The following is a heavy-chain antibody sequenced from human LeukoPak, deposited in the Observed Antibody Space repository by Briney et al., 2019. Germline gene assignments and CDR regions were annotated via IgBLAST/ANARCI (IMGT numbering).Heavy chain of an antibody. CDR1: GGSISSYY. CDR3: AGENTRIAANWFDP. J-gene: IGHJ5*02. D-gene: IGHD6-13*01. CDR2: IYTSGST. Sequence: SETLSLTCTVSGGSISSYYWSWIRQPAGKGLEWIGRIYTSGSTNYNPSLKSRVTMSVDTSKNQFSLKLSSVTAADTAVYYCAGENTRIAANWFDPWGQGTLVTVSS. V-gene: IGHV4-4*07.